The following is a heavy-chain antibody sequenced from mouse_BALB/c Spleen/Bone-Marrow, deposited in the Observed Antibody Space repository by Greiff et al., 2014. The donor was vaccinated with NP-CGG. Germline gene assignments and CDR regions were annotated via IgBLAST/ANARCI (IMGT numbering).Heavy chain of an antibody. Sequence: EVQLQQPGAELVKPGASVKLSRTASGFNIKDTYMHWVKQRPEQGLEWIGRIDPANGNAXXXPKFQGXATXTADTSSNTAYLQLSSLTSEDTAVYYCARYRLGTYFDFWGQGTTLTVSS. D-gene: IGHD2-14*01. CDR2: IDPANGNA. V-gene: IGHV14-3*02. CDR3: ARYRLGTYFDF. J-gene: IGHJ2*01. CDR1: GFNIKDTY.